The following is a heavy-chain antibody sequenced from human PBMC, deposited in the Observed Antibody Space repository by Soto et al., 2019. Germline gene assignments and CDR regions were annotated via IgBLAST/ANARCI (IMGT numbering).Heavy chain of an antibody. CDR1: GFTFSSYA. J-gene: IGHJ6*03. Sequence: GGSLRLSCAASGFTFSSYAMSWVRQAPGKGLEWVSAISGSGGSTYYADSVKGRFTISRDNSKNTLYLQMNSLRAEDTAVYYCAKDGAGYYGSGSYYIPSYYMDVWGKGTTVTVS. V-gene: IGHV3-23*01. D-gene: IGHD3-10*01. CDR2: ISGSGGST. CDR3: AKDGAGYYGSGSYYIPSYYMDV.